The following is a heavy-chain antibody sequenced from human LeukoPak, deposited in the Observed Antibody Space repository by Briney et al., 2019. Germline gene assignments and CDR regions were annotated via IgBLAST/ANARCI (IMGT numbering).Heavy chain of an antibody. CDR3: ARVDDYGVLDY. D-gene: IGHD4-17*01. Sequence: PSETLSLTCAVYGGSFSGYYWSWIRQPPGKGLEWIGEINHSGSTNYNPSLKGRVTISVDTSKNQFSLKLSSVTAADTAVYYCARVDDYGVLDYWGQGTLVTVSS. CDR2: INHSGST. J-gene: IGHJ4*02. CDR1: GGSFSGYY. V-gene: IGHV4-34*01.